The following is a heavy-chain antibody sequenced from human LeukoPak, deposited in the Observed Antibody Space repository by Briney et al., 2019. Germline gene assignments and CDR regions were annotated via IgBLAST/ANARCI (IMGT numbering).Heavy chain of an antibody. CDR2: IKSKTDGETT. D-gene: IGHD1-14*01. CDR1: GFTFANAW. V-gene: IGHV3-15*01. Sequence: PGGSLRLSCAASGFTFANAWMSWVRQAPGKGLECVGRIKSKTDGETTDYAAPVKGRFTISRDDSKNMLYLQMNSLRAEDTAVYYCARDPQFPDNYYYYMDVWGKGTTVTVSS. J-gene: IGHJ6*03. CDR3: ARDPQFPDNYYYYMDV.